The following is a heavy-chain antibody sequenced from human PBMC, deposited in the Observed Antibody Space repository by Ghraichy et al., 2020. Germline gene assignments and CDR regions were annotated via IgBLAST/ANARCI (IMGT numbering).Heavy chain of an antibody. V-gene: IGHV2-70*01. J-gene: IGHJ5*02. D-gene: IGHD2-2*01. CDR1: GFSLSTSGMC. CDR2: IDWDDDK. CDR3: ARTIVVVPAAMADPVQTYTNWFDP. Sequence: SGPTLVKPTQTLTLTCTFSGFSLSTSGMCVSWIRQPPGKALEWLALIDWDDDKYYSTSLKTRLTISKDTSKNQVVLTMTNMDPVDTATYYCARTIVVVPAAMADPVQTYTNWFDPWGQGTLVTVSS.